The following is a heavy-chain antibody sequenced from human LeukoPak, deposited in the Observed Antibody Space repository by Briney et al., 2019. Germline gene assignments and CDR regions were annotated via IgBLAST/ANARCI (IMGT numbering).Heavy chain of an antibody. CDR2: ITGNGGST. CDR3: ARGDVMVVAATLNY. CDR1: GFTFSSYA. J-gene: IGHJ4*02. V-gene: IGHV3-64*01. D-gene: IGHD2-15*01. Sequence: GGSLRLSCAASGFTFSSYAMHWVRQAPGKGLEYVSAITGNGGSTFYANSVKGRSTISRDNSKNTLYLQMGSLRAEDMAVYYCARGDVMVVAATLNYWGQGTLVTVSS.